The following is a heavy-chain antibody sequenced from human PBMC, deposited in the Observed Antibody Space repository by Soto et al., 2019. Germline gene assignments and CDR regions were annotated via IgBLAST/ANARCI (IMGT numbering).Heavy chain of an antibody. Sequence: GGSLRLSCAASGFTFSSYGMHWVRQAPGKGLEWVAVISYDGSNKYYADSVKGRFTISRDNSKNTLYLQMNSLRAEDTAVYYCAKDGAAMVPYYYYGMDVWGQGTTVTVSS. CDR3: AKDGAAMVPYYYYGMDV. D-gene: IGHD5-18*01. CDR1: GFTFSSYG. J-gene: IGHJ6*02. CDR2: ISYDGSNK. V-gene: IGHV3-30*18.